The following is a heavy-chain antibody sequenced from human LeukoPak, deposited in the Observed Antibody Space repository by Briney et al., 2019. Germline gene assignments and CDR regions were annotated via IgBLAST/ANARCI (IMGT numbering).Heavy chain of an antibody. V-gene: IGHV4-59*01. Sequence: SETLSLTCTVSGGSISSYYWSWIRQPPGKGLEWIGYIYYSGSTNYNPSLKSRVTISVDTSKNQFSLKLSSVTAADTAVYYCVRGGQSSGWFGGYFDYWGQGTLVSVSS. CDR3: VRGGQSSGWFGGYFDY. CDR1: GGSISSYY. J-gene: IGHJ4*02. D-gene: IGHD6-19*01. CDR2: IYYSGST.